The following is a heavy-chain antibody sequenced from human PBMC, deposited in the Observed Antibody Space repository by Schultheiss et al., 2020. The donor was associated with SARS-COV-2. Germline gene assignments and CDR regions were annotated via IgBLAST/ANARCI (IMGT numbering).Heavy chain of an antibody. CDR3: AKDVNIAAAGTYYYYYGMDV. CDR2: ISYDGSIK. CDR1: GFTFSSYS. J-gene: IGHJ6*02. D-gene: IGHD6-13*01. V-gene: IGHV3-30*18. Sequence: GGSLRLSCAASGFTFSSYSMNWVRQAPGKGLEWVAVISYDGSIKYYADSVKGRFTISRDNSKNTLYLQMNSLRAEDTAVYFCAKDVNIAAAGTYYYYYGMDVWGQGTTVTVSS.